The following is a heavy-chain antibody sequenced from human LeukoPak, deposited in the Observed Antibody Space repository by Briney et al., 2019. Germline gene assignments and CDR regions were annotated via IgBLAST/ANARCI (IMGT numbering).Heavy chain of an antibody. J-gene: IGHJ3*02. D-gene: IGHD4-17*01. CDR3: ARVSRTVTTYATGAFDI. Sequence: SETLSLPSPVYGGSSRCYYWTWIRQPPGKGLEWIGKINHSGSTTYNPSLKSRVTISVDTSKIQFSLRLSSVTAAHTAVYYCARVSRTVTTYATGAFDIWGQGTMVSVSS. CDR1: GGSSRCYY. CDR2: INHSGST. V-gene: IGHV4-34*01.